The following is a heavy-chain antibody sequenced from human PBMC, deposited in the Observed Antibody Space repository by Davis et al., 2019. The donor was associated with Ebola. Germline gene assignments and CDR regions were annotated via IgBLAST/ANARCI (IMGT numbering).Heavy chain of an antibody. J-gene: IGHJ4*02. Sequence: GESLKISCAASGFTFSDYYMNWIRQAPGKGLEWLSYISSSGSSTYYADSVKGRFTISRDNAKKSLYLQMNSLRAEDTAVYYCARDSIVGAIALWGQGTQVTVSS. D-gene: IGHD1-26*01. CDR2: ISSSGSST. CDR1: GFTFSDYY. CDR3: ARDSIVGAIAL. V-gene: IGHV3-11*01.